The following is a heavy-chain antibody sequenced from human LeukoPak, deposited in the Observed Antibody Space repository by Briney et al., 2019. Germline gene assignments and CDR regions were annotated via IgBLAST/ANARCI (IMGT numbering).Heavy chain of an antibody. D-gene: IGHD4-17*01. CDR3: ARDLNPTYYGDYDYGMDV. CDR1: GFTFSSYG. V-gene: IGHV3-33*01. CDR2: IWYDGSNK. Sequence: GGSLRLSCAASGFTFSSYGMHWVRQAPGKGLEWVAVIWYDGSNKYYADSVKGRFTISRDNSKNTLYLQMNSLRAEDTAVYYCARDLNPTYYGDYDYGMDVWGQGTTVTVSS. J-gene: IGHJ6*02.